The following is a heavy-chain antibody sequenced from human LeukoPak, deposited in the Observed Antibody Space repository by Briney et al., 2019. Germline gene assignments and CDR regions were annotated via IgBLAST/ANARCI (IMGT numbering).Heavy chain of an antibody. CDR3: ARDLGIRAFDI. J-gene: IGHJ3*02. Sequence: GGSLRLSCAASGFTVSSNYMSWVRQAPGKGLEWVSVIYSGGSTYYADSVKGRFTISRDNSKSTLYLQMNSLRAEDTAVYYCARDLGIRAFDIWGQGTMVTVSS. CDR1: GFTVSSNY. V-gene: IGHV3-53*01. CDR2: IYSGGST.